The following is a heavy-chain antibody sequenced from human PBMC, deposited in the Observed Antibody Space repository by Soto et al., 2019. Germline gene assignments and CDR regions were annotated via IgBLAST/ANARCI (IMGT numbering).Heavy chain of an antibody. CDR3: AHRATMTILGLIIDNGIWFAP. J-gene: IGHJ5*02. D-gene: IGHD3-16*01. Sequence: QINLIESGPTLVKPTQTLTLTCTFSGFSLSTSGAAVGWVRQPPGRALEWLALIYWDGDKRYNASLGNRLTITKERSMNQVVLTLTNVNTADTATYYCAHRATMTILGLIIDNGIWFAPWGQGTRVIVSS. V-gene: IGHV2-5*02. CDR2: IYWDGDK. CDR1: GFSLSTSGAA.